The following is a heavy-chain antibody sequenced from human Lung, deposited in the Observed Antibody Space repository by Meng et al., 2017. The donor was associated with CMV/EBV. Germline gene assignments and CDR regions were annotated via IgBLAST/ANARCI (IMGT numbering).Heavy chain of an antibody. Sequence: QVQLQESAPGLVKPSPPLSLTCPVSGGSIGSGGYYWSWIRQHPGKGLEWIGYIYYTGSTFYNPSLKSRVTISVDTSKNQFSLKLIPATAADTAVYYCAREAGRDGYATPKFDYWGQGTLVTVSS. V-gene: IGHV4-31*03. CDR1: GGSIGSGGYY. CDR3: AREAGRDGYATPKFDY. J-gene: IGHJ4*02. CDR2: IYYTGST. D-gene: IGHD5-24*01.